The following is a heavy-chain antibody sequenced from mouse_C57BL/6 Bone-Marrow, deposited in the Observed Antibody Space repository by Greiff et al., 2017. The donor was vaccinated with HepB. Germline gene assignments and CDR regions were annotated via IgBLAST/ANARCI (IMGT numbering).Heavy chain of an antibody. Sequence: VKLQQSGAELVRPGASVKLSCKASGYTFTDYYINWVKQRPGQGLEWIARIYPGSGNTYYNEKFKGKATLTAEKSSSTAYMQLSSLTSEDSAVYFCARPISTTPRYYYAMDYWGQGTSVTVSS. CDR3: ARPISTTPRYYYAMDY. V-gene: IGHV1-76*01. CDR1: GYTFTDYY. D-gene: IGHD2-1*01. CDR2: IYPGSGNT. J-gene: IGHJ4*01.